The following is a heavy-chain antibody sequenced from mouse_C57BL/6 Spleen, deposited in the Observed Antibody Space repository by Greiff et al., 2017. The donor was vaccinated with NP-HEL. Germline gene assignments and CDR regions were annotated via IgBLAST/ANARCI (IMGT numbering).Heavy chain of an antibody. V-gene: IGHV1-19*01. CDR1: GYTFTDYY. CDR2: ITHYKGGN. Sequence: EVQLQQSGPVLVKPGASVKMSCKASGYTFTDYYMNWVKQSHGKSLEWIGVITHYKGGNSYNQEFKGKATLTVDKSSSTAHMELNSLTSEDSAVNYCERGGYGDCAMDFWGQGTSVTVSS. CDR3: ERGGYGDCAMDF. J-gene: IGHJ4*01. D-gene: IGHD2-2*01.